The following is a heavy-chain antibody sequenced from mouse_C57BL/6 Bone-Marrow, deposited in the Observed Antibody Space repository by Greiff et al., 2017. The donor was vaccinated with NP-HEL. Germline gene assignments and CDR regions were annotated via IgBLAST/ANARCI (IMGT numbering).Heavy chain of an antibody. J-gene: IGHJ2*01. CDR1: GFTFSSYG. V-gene: IGHV5-6*01. D-gene: IGHD2-5*01. Sequence: EVMLVESGGDLVKPGGSLKLSCAASGFTFSSYGMSWVRQTPDKRLEWVATVSSGGSYTYYPDSVKGRFTISRDNAKNTLDLQMSSLKSEDTAMYYCARHYYSNYFDYWGQGTTLTVSS. CDR3: ARHYYSNYFDY. CDR2: VSSGGSYT.